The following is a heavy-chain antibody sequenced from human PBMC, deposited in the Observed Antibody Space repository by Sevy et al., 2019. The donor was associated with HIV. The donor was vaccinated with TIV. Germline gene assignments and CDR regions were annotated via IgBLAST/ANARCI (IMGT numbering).Heavy chain of an antibody. V-gene: IGHV3-15*01. CDR1: GFTFSIAW. CDR2: IKSKTDGGTT. CDR3: IIDGLFDP. D-gene: IGHD3-16*02. Sequence: GGSLRLSCAASGFTFSIAWMSWVRQTPGKGLEWVGRIKSKTDGGTTDYAAPVKGRFTISRDDSKNTLYLQMNNLKTEDTALYYCIIDGLFDPWGQGTLVTVSS. J-gene: IGHJ5*02.